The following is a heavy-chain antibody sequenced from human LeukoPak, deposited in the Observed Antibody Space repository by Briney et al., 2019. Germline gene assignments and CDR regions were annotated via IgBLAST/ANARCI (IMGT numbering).Heavy chain of an antibody. CDR1: GFTFSSYA. Sequence: PGGSLRLSRAASGFTFSSYAMHWVRQAPGKGLEWVAVISYDGSNKYYADSVKGRFTISRDNSKNTLYLQMDTLRAEDTAVYYCAKCGSSGCHLIDYWGLGTLVTVSS. J-gene: IGHJ4*02. CDR3: AKCGSSGCHLIDY. V-gene: IGHV3-30-3*02. D-gene: IGHD5-12*01. CDR2: ISYDGSNK.